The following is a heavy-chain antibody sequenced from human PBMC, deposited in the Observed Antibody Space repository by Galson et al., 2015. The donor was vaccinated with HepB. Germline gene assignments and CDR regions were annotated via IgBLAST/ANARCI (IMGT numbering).Heavy chain of an antibody. J-gene: IGHJ4*02. CDR1: GFSLSNSRMG. Sequence: PALVKPTQTLTLTCTVPGFSLSNSRMGVSWIRQPPGKALEWLAHILSNDEKSYSTSLKSRLTISEDTSKSQVVLSMTNMDPVDTATYYCAGIVSDLYSGTYLYYFDYWGQGTLVTVSS. D-gene: IGHD1-26*01. CDR2: ILSNDEK. CDR3: AGIVSDLYSGTYLYYFDY. V-gene: IGHV2-26*01.